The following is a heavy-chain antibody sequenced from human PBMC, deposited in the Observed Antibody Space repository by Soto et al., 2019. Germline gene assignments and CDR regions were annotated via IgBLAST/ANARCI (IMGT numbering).Heavy chain of an antibody. D-gene: IGHD3-10*01. CDR1: GGSISSYY. J-gene: IGHJ5*02. V-gene: IGHV4-39*01. CDR2: IYYSGST. CDR3: ARLNGSGSLRFDP. Sequence: PSETLSLTCTVSGGSISSYYWGWIRQPPGKGLEWIGSIYYSGSTYYNPSLKSRVTISVDTSKNQFSLKLSSVTAADTAVYYCARLNGSGSLRFDPWGQGTLVTVSS.